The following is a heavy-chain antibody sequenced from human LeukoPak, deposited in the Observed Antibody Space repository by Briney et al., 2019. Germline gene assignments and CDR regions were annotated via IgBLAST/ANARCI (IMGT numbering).Heavy chain of an antibody. V-gene: IGHV1-18*01. D-gene: IGHD1-26*01. CDR2: ISAYNGNT. CDR1: GYTFTSYG. Sequence: GASVKVSCKASGYTFTSYGISWVRQAPGQGLEWMGWISAYNGNTNYAQKLQGRVTMTTDTSTSTAYMELRSLRSDDTAVYYCARAPRRIVGATTALDYWGQGTLVTVSS. J-gene: IGHJ4*02. CDR3: ARAPRRIVGATTALDY.